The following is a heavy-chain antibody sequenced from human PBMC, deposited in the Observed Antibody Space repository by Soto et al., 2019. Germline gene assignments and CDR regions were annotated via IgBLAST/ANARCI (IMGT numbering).Heavy chain of an antibody. V-gene: IGHV6-1*01. CDR1: WDSVSSNTAS. D-gene: IGHD5-12*01. J-gene: IGHJ5*02. CDR2: TYFRSKWYN. CDR3: AKGDNLGPKTGYAFDP. Sequence: QTLSLTCAISWDSVSSNTASWNWIRQSPSRGLEWLGRTYFRSKWYNDYAVSVKSRIIINPDTSNNQFSLQLNSVTPEDTAVYFCAKGDNLGPKTGYAFDPWGQGIMVTAPQ.